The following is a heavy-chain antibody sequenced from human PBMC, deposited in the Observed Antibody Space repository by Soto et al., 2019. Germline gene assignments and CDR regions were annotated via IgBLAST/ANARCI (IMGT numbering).Heavy chain of an antibody. CDR3: GKLSGDYTVFDY. D-gene: IGHD4-17*01. J-gene: IGHJ4*02. CDR1: GFTFSNYW. V-gene: IGHV3-7*01. Sequence: GGSLRLSCAPSGFTFSNYWMSWVRQAPGQGLEWVASIKQYGSVKHYVDSVKGRFTISRDNAEKSLHLQMNSLRAEDTAVYYCGKLSGDYTVFDYWGQRARVTVSS. CDR2: IKQYGSVK.